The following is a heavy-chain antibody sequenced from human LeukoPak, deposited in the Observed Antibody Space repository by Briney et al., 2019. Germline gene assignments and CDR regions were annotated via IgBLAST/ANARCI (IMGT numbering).Heavy chain of an antibody. V-gene: IGHV3-43*01. Sequence: GGSLRLSCAASGFTFDDYTMHWVRQAPGKGLEWVSLISWVGGSTYYADSVKGRFTISRDNSKNSLYLQMNSLRTEDTALYYCAKSGEYCSGGSCYPYYFDYWGQGTLVTVSS. CDR1: GFTFDDYT. J-gene: IGHJ4*02. CDR3: AKSGEYCSGGSCYPYYFDY. CDR2: ISWVGGST. D-gene: IGHD2-15*01.